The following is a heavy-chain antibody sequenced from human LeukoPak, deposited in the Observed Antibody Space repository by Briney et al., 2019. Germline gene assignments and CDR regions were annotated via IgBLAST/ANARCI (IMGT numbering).Heavy chain of an antibody. V-gene: IGHV4-39*07. CDR3: ARGRRQLVRSWGY. D-gene: IGHD6-13*01. Sequence: SETLSLTCTVSDASINTGSYYWSWIRQPPGKGLEWIGEISHRGSTNYNPSLKSRVTISVYTSKNQFSLKLTSVTAADTAVYYCARGRRQLVRSWGYWGQGTLVTVSS. CDR1: DASINTGSYY. J-gene: IGHJ4*02. CDR2: ISHRGST.